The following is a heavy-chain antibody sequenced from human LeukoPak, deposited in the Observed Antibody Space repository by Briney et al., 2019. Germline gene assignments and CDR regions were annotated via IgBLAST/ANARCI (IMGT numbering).Heavy chain of an antibody. CDR1: GFTVSSNY. V-gene: IGHV3-66*01. CDR3: ARDVGYCGGDCYSD. Sequence: PGGSLRLSCAASGFTVSSNYMSWVRQAPGKGLEWVSVIHSGGSTYYADSVKGRFTISRDNSKNTLYLQMNSLRAEDTAVYYCARDVGYCGGDCYSDWGQGTLVTVSS. J-gene: IGHJ4*02. D-gene: IGHD2-21*02. CDR2: IHSGGST.